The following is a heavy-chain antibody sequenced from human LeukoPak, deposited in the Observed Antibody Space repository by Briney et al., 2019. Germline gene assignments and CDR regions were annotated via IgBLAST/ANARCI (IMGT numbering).Heavy chain of an antibody. V-gene: IGHV4-31*03. CDR1: GGSISSGAYY. CDR2: IYYSGSS. J-gene: IGHJ4*02. D-gene: IGHD3-22*01. CDR3: GVARDSDTLFVDY. Sequence: SETLSLTCTVSGGSISSGAYYWNWIRQHPGKGLEWIGYIYYSGSSYYNPSLKSRVTMSVDTSKNQFSLKLSSVTAADTAVYYCGVARDSDTLFVDYWGQGTLVTVSS.